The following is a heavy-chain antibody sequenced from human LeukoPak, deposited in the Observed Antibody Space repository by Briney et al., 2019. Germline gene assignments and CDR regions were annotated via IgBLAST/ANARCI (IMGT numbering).Heavy chain of an antibody. CDR2: IIPIFGTA. J-gene: IGHJ5*02. CDR3: ARRGEDYGGNSGWFDP. CDR1: GGTFSSYA. D-gene: IGHD4-23*01. V-gene: IGHV1-69*05. Sequence: SVKVSCKASGGTFSSYAISWVRQAPGQGLEWMGGIIPIFGTANYAQKFQGRVTITTDESTSTAYMELSSLRSEDMAVYYCARRGEDYGGNSGWFDPWGQGTLVTVSS.